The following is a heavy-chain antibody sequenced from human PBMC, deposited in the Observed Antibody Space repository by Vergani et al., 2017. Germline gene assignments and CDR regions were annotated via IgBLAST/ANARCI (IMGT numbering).Heavy chain of an antibody. D-gene: IGHD5-24*01. CDR3: GGGSVNYN. J-gene: IGHJ4*02. V-gene: IGHV3-23*01. Sequence: EVQLLQSEGAVVQPGGSLRLSCVASGFTFRGHAMSWVRQGHGRGLEWVSSIKNTADSTHYADSVKGRFTISRDNSKNTLYLQMNSLRVEDTAVYYCGGGSVNYNWGQGTLVPVSS. CDR2: IKNTADST. CDR1: GFTFRGHA.